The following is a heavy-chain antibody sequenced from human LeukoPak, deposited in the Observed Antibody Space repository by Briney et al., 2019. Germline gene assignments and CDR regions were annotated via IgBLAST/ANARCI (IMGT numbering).Heavy chain of an antibody. V-gene: IGHV1-8*01. Sequence: ASVKVSCKASGYTFTSYDINWVRQATGQGLEWMGWMNPNSGNTGYAQKFQGRVTMTRNTSISTAYMELSSLRSEDTAVYYCARALSGYSYGYYYYYMDVWGKGTTVTVSS. CDR2: MNPNSGNT. CDR1: GYTFTSYD. CDR3: ARALSGYSYGYYYYYMDV. J-gene: IGHJ6*03. D-gene: IGHD5-18*01.